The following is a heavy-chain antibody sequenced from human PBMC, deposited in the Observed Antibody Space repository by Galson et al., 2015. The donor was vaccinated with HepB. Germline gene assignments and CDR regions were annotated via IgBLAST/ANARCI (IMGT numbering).Heavy chain of an antibody. D-gene: IGHD3-3*01. CDR1: GFTFSSYS. J-gene: IGHJ4*02. Sequence: SLRLSCAASGFTFSSYSMNWVRQAPGKGLEWVSSISSSSSYIYYADSVKGRFTISRDNAKNSLYLQMNSLRAEDTAVYYCAGVDDFWSGYPIDYWGQGTLVTVSS. CDR2: ISSSSSYI. CDR3: AGVDDFWSGYPIDY. V-gene: IGHV3-21*01.